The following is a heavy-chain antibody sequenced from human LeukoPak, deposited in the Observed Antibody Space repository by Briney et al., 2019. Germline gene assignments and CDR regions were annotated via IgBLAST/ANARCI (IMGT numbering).Heavy chain of an antibody. CDR2: ISAYNGNT. Sequence: GASVKVSFKASGYDFTSVGITWVRQAPGQGLEWMGWISAYNGNTNYAQKLQGRVTMTTDTSTSTAYMELRSLRSDDTAVYYCARENYDILTGFPSPYGMDVWGQGTTVTVSS. D-gene: IGHD3-9*01. CDR3: ARENYDILTGFPSPYGMDV. CDR1: GYDFTSVG. J-gene: IGHJ6*02. V-gene: IGHV1-18*01.